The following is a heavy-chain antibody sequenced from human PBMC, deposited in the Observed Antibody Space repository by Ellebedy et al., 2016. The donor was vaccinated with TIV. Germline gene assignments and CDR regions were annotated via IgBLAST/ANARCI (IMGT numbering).Heavy chain of an antibody. CDR3: ARDSPIVGATRWFDP. CDR1: GFTFTSYG. J-gene: IGHJ5*02. CDR2: ISYDGSEK. D-gene: IGHD1-26*01. V-gene: IGHV3-30*03. Sequence: PGGSLRLSCAASGFTFTSYGMHWVRQAPGKGLEWVAAISYDGSEKYYADSVKGRFTISRDNSKNTLYLQMNSLRVEDTAVHYCARDSPIVGATRWFDPWGQGTLVTVSS.